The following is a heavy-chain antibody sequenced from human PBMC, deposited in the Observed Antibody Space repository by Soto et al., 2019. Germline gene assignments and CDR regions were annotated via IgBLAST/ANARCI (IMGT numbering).Heavy chain of an antibody. CDR3: AKSTAWFGEFDNWFDP. V-gene: IGHV3-30*18. D-gene: IGHD3-10*01. CDR1: GFTFRNYG. J-gene: IGHJ5*02. Sequence: QVQLVESGGGVVQPGRSLRLSCAASGFTFRNYGMHWVRQAPGKGLEWVAVISYDGSIQYYADSVKGRFTISRDNSKNTLYLQMNSLRPEDTAVYYCAKSTAWFGEFDNWFDPWGQGTLVTVSS. CDR2: ISYDGSIQ.